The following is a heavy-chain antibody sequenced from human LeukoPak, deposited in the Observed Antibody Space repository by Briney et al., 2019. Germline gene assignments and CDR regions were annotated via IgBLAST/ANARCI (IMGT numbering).Heavy chain of an antibody. Sequence: ASVKVSCKASGGTFSSYAISWVRQAPGQGLEWMGGIIPIFGTANYAQKFQGRVTITADKSTSTAYMELSSLRSEDTAMYYCARVDAGNYYGHDFWGQGTLVTVSS. V-gene: IGHV1-69*06. CDR2: IIPIFGTA. CDR1: GGTFSSYA. J-gene: IGHJ4*02. D-gene: IGHD1-26*01. CDR3: ARVDAGNYYGHDF.